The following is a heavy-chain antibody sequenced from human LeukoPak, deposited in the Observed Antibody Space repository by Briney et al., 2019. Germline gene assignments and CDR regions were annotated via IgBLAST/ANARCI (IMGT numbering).Heavy chain of an antibody. J-gene: IGHJ4*02. CDR3: ARGAGIAVAGTPSFDY. CDR2: FYSSGST. D-gene: IGHD6-19*01. Sequence: SQTLSLTCTVSGGSITSDSSYWSWIRQPAGKGLEWIGRFYSSGSTNYNPSLKSRVTISVDTSKNQLSLKLSSVTAADTAMYYCARGAGIAVAGTPSFDYWGQGTLVTVSS. V-gene: IGHV4-61*02. CDR1: GGSITSDSSY.